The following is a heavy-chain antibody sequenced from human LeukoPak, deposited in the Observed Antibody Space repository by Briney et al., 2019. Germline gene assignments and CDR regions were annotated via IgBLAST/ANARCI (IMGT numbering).Heavy chain of an antibody. CDR1: VFTFSDHS. Sequence: GGSLRLSCAASVFTFSDHSMYSVRQAPGQGLEWVGRTRNKANSYTTEYAASVKGRFTISGDDSKNSLYLQMNSLKTEDTAVYYCARVNGWYYFDYWGQGTLVTVSS. V-gene: IGHV3-72*01. CDR2: TRNKANSYTT. D-gene: IGHD6-19*01. CDR3: ARVNGWYYFDY. J-gene: IGHJ4*02.